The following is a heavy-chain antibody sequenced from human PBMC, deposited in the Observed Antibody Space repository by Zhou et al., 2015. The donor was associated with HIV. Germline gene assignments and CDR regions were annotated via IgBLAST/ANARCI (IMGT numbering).Heavy chain of an antibody. D-gene: IGHD3-22*01. CDR1: GGTISKFA. Sequence: QVQLVQSEAEVRKPGSSVKVSCKASGGTISKFAVNWVRQAPGHGLEWLGGIIPIFGPVNYAQKFQGRVTITADKSTGTAYMELNRLTSEDTAVYYCARGQTYYYDKRGHYKNWYFDLWGRWHPGHCLL. CDR2: IIPIFGPV. CDR3: ARGQTYYYDKRGHYKNWYFDL. J-gene: IGHJ2*01. V-gene: IGHV1-69*06.